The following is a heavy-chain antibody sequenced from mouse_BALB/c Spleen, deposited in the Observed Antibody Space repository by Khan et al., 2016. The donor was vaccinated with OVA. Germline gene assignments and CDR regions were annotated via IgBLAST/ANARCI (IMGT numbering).Heavy chain of an antibody. D-gene: IGHD1-1*01. CDR3: ARRGYYYGRGALFAY. CDR1: DFSLDNYS. CDR2: IWSAGST. Sequence: QVQLKESGPGLVAPSQSLSITCTVSDFSLDNYSIHWIRQSPGKGLEWLGVIWSAGSTDYNAAFISRLTITKDNSRSQVFFQVNSLQPNDTAVYCCARRGYYYGRGALFAYWGQGTLVTVSA. V-gene: IGHV2-2*02. J-gene: IGHJ3*01.